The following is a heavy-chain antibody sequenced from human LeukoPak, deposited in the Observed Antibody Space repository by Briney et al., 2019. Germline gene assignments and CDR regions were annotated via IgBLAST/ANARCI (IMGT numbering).Heavy chain of an antibody. CDR3: ARDLNGSGRGGDYYYGMDV. V-gene: IGHV3-33*01. D-gene: IGHD3-10*01. Sequence: GRSLRLCCAASGFTFSSYGMHWVREAPGKGLEWVAVIWYDGSNKYYADSVKGRFTISRDNSKNTLYLQMNSLRAEDTAVYYCARDLNGSGRGGDYYYGMDVWGQGTTVTVSS. CDR1: GFTFSSYG. J-gene: IGHJ6*02. CDR2: IWYDGSNK.